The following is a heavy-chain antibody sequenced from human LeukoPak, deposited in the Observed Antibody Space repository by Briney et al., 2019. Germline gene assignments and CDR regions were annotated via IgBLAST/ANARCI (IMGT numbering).Heavy chain of an antibody. CDR1: GFTFSSYW. D-gene: IGHD6-13*01. V-gene: IGHV3-7*01. J-gene: IGHJ4*01. CDR2: IKQDGGEK. Sequence: SGGSLRLSCAVSGFTFSSYWMNWVRQAPGKGLEWVASIKQDGGEKSYVDSVKGRFTISRDNAKNSLYLQMSSLRAEDTAVYYYARDGTAAGLYFDLWGQGTLVTVSS. CDR3: ARDGTAAGLYFDL.